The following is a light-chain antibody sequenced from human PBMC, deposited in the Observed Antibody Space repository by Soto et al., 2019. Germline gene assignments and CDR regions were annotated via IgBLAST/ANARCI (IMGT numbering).Light chain of an antibody. CDR2: GNS. CDR3: QSYDSSLSGVV. V-gene: IGLV1-40*01. Sequence: QSVLTQPPSVSWAPGQRVTISCTGSSSNIGAGYDVHWYQQLPGTAPKLLIYGNSNRPSGVPDRFYGAKSGTSASLAITGLQAEDEADYYCQSYDSSLSGVVFGGGTKVTVL. J-gene: IGLJ2*01. CDR1: SSNIGAGYD.